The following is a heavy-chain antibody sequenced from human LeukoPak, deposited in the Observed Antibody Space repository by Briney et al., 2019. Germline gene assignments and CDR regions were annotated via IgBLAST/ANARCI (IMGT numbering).Heavy chain of an antibody. J-gene: IGHJ4*02. D-gene: IGHD3-22*01. CDR1: GFTFSSYA. CDR3: ARVGVWKDYYDSSGYYYFDY. Sequence: GGSLRLSCAASGFTFSSYAMHWVRQAPGKGLEWVAVISYDGSNKYYADSVKGRFTISRDNSKNTLYLQMNSLRTEDTAVYYCARVGVWKDYYDSSGYYYFDYWGQGTLVTVSS. V-gene: IGHV3-30-3*01. CDR2: ISYDGSNK.